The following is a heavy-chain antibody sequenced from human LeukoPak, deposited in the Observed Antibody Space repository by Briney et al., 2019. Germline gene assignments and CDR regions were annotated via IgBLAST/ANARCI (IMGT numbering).Heavy chain of an antibody. V-gene: IGHV3-13*01. Sequence: PGSVKGRFTISRENAKNSLYLQMNSLRAGDTAVYYCARAHPSIAAAGMKGQHLDYWGQGTLVTVSS. J-gene: IGHJ4*02. D-gene: IGHD6-13*01. CDR3: ARAHPSIAAAGMKGQHLDY.